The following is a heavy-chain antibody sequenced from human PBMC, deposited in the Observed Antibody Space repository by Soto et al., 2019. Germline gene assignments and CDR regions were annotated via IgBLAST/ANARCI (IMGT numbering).Heavy chain of an antibody. J-gene: IGHJ5*02. Sequence: SETLSLTCPVSGGSISSYYWSWIRQTPGKGLEWIGYIFYFGSTNYNPSLKSRVTLSIDTSKNQLSLKLSSVTAADTAVYYCARAGGYDSSGYGRARLDPWGQGTLVTVSS. CDR2: IFYFGST. CDR1: GGSISSYY. D-gene: IGHD3-22*01. CDR3: ARAGGYDSSGYGRARLDP. V-gene: IGHV4-59*12.